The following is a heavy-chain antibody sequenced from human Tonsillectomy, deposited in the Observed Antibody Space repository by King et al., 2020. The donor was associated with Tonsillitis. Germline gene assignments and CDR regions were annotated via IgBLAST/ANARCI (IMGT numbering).Heavy chain of an antibody. CDR3: ARDYHLWFGEPVDY. V-gene: IGHV3-33*05. J-gene: IGHJ4*02. CDR2: ISYEGSNK. Sequence: VQLVESGGGVVQPGRSLRLSCAASGFTFSSYGMHWVRQAPGKGLEWVAVISYEGSNKYYADSVKGRFTISRDNSKNTLYLQMNSLRAEDTAVYYCARDYHLWFGEPVDYWGQGTLVTVSS. D-gene: IGHD3-10*01. CDR1: GFTFSSYG.